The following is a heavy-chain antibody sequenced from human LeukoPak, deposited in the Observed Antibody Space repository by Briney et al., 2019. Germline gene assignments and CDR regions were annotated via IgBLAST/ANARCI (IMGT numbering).Heavy chain of an antibody. Sequence: GGSLRLSCEASGVTLSSYAMSWARQAPGKGLEWVSGISSSGSGGNTYYADSVKGRSTISRDSSQNTLFLHMNSLRAEDTAIYYCAKDRTVGASYWNFDLWGRGTLVTVSS. J-gene: IGHJ2*01. CDR3: AKDRTVGASYWNFDL. D-gene: IGHD1-26*01. V-gene: IGHV3-23*01. CDR1: GVTLSSYA. CDR2: ISSSGSGGNT.